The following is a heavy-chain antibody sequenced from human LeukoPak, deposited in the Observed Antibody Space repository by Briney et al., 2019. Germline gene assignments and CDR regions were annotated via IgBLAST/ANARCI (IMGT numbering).Heavy chain of an antibody. V-gene: IGHV4-59*01. D-gene: IGHD2-15*01. J-gene: IGHJ4*02. CDR3: ARTPPNCSGANCYSGVTFDS. CDR1: GGSFSGYY. Sequence: SETLSFTCAVYGGSFSGYYWSWIRQPPGEGLEWIGYIFYSGSTNYNPSLKSRLTISVDTSKNQFSLKLSSVTAADTAVYYCARTPPNCSGANCYSGVTFDSWGQGTLVTVSS. CDR2: IFYSGST.